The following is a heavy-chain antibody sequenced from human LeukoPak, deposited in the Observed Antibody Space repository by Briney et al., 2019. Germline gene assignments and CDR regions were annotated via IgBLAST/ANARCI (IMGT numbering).Heavy chain of an antibody. Sequence: GGSLRPSCAASGFTVSSTYMSWVRQAPGRGLEWVSVIYTGGSTYYADSVKGRFTISRDNSKNTLCLQMNSLRAEDTAVYYCARDNYGGSLDFWGQGTLVTVSS. CDR2: IYTGGST. D-gene: IGHD4-23*01. V-gene: IGHV3-53*01. J-gene: IGHJ4*02. CDR1: GFTVSSTY. CDR3: ARDNYGGSLDF.